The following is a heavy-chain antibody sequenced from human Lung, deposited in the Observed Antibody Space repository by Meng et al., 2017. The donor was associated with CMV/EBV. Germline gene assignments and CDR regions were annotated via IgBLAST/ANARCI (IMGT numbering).Heavy chain of an antibody. CDR3: VRDGDSSNWPLDY. CDR2: ILKDGSDK. J-gene: IGHJ4*02. Sequence: QVHLAEAGGGVVQPGRPLRLSCAVSGFMFSGYGMHWVRQDSGKAPEWVAFILKDGSDKFYRDSVKGRFTISRDPGKNTLYLQMDSLRPEDTAIYYCVRDGDSSNWPLDYWGQGTLVTVSS. D-gene: IGHD6-13*01. V-gene: IGHV3-30*03. CDR1: GFMFSGYG.